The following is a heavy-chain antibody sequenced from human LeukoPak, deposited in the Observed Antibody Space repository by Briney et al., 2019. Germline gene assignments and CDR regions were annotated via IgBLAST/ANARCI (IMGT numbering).Heavy chain of an antibody. Sequence: GASVKVSCKASGYTFTSYDINWVRQATGQGLEWMGWMNPNSGNTSYAQKFQGRVTITRNTSISTAYMELSSLRSEDTAVYYCARGGRYSGSYLDYWGQGTLVTVSS. D-gene: IGHD1-26*01. CDR3: ARGGRYSGSYLDY. J-gene: IGHJ4*02. V-gene: IGHV1-8*03. CDR1: GYTFTSYD. CDR2: MNPNSGNT.